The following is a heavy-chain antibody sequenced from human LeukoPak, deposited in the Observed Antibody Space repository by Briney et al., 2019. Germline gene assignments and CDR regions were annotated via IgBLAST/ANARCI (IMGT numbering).Heavy chain of an antibody. CDR2: ISSSGANT. D-gene: IGHD4-23*01. Sequence: GGSLRLSCAASGFTFSNAWMTWVRQAPGKGLEWVSLISSSGANTYYADSVKGRLTISRDNSKNTLFLQMNSLRAEDTAMYYCVKDIQVTYWGQGTLVTVSS. V-gene: IGHV3-23*01. CDR1: GFTFSNAW. CDR3: VKDIQVTY. J-gene: IGHJ4*02.